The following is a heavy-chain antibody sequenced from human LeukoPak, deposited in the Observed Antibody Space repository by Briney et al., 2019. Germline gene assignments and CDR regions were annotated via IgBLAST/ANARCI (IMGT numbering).Heavy chain of an antibody. V-gene: IGHV1-2*02. Sequence: GASVKVSCKASGYTFTGYYMHWVRQAPGQGLEWMGWINPNSGGTNYAQKFQGRVTMTRDTSISTAYMELSRLRSGDTAVYYCARLSIAARPGDDYWGQGTLVTVSS. CDR1: GYTFTGYY. CDR2: INPNSGGT. J-gene: IGHJ4*02. D-gene: IGHD6-6*01. CDR3: ARLSIAARPGDDY.